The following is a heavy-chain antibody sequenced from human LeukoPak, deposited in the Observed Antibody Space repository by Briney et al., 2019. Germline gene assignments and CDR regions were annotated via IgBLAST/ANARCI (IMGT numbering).Heavy chain of an antibody. CDR3: AKEVTTSSWYYFDY. D-gene: IGHD6-13*01. V-gene: IGHV3-9*01. J-gene: IGHJ4*02. CDR2: ISWNSGSI. CDR1: GFTFDDYA. Sequence: GGSLRLSCAASGFTFDDYAMHWVRQAPGKGLEWVSGISWNSGSIGYADSVKGRFTISRDNAKNSLYLQMNSLRAEDTALYYCAKEVTTSSWYYFDYWGQGTLVTVSS.